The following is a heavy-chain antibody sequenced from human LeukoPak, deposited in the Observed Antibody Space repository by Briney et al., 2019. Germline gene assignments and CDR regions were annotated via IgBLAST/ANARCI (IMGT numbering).Heavy chain of an antibody. CDR2: ISSSSIYI. V-gene: IGHV3-21*01. J-gene: IGHJ4*02. CDR3: AGADWGSYRPPLDY. CDR1: GFTFSSYT. D-gene: IGHD3-16*02. Sequence: GGSLRLSCAASGFTFSSYTMNWVRQAPGKGLEWVSSISSSSIYIYYADSVKGRFTISRDNAKNSLYLQMNSLRAEDTAVYYCAGADWGSYRPPLDYWGQGTLVTVSS.